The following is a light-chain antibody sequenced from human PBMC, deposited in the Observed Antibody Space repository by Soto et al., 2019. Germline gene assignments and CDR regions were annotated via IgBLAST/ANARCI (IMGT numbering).Light chain of an antibody. CDR2: RNH. Sequence: QSVLTQSPSASGTPGQRVTISCSGSRSNIGTYTVNWYQPLPGTAPTPLIFRNHQRPSGVPYRFSGSKSGTSPSLAISGPQSEDEADYYCAAWDDSLRAVVFGGGTKLTVL. V-gene: IGLV1-44*01. CDR3: AAWDDSLRAVV. J-gene: IGLJ2*01. CDR1: RSNIGTYT.